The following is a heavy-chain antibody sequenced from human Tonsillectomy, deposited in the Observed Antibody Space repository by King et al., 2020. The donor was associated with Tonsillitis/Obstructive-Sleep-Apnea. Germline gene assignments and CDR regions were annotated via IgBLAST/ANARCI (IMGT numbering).Heavy chain of an antibody. Sequence: VQLVESGAEVKKPGASVKVSCTASGYTFTGYYMHWVRQAPGQGLEWMGRINPNSGGTNYAQKFQGRVTMTRDTSISTAYMELSRLRSDDTAVYYCARGSQVTTVTTNWFDPWGQGTLVTVSS. J-gene: IGHJ5*02. CDR1: GYTFTGYY. CDR2: INPNSGGT. D-gene: IGHD4-17*01. V-gene: IGHV1-2*06. CDR3: ARGSQVTTVTTNWFDP.